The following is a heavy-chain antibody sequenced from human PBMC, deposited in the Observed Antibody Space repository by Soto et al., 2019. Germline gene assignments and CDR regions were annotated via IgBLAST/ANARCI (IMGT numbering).Heavy chain of an antibody. V-gene: IGHV3-30*18. CDR3: AKDLSAYFDY. J-gene: IGHJ4*02. Sequence: GSLRLSCAASGFTFISYGMHWFRQAPGRGLEWVAVISYDGSNKYYADSVKGRFTISRDNSKNTLYLQMNSLRAEDTAVYYCAKDLSAYFDYWGQGTLVTVSS. CDR2: ISYDGSNK. CDR1: GFTFISYG.